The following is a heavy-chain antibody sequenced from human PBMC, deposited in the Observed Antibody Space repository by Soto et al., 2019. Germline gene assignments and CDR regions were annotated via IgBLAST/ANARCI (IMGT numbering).Heavy chain of an antibody. V-gene: IGHV1-8*01. Sequence: QVQLVQSGAEVKQPGASVKVSCKASGYTFTSYDINWVRQATGQGLEWMGWMNPNSGNTGYAQKFQGRVTMTRNTSVSTAYMDLSSLRSEGTAVYYCARAFGDRSGAFDIWGQGTMVTVSS. CDR2: MNPNSGNT. D-gene: IGHD2-21*02. CDR3: ARAFGDRSGAFDI. CDR1: GYTFTSYD. J-gene: IGHJ3*02.